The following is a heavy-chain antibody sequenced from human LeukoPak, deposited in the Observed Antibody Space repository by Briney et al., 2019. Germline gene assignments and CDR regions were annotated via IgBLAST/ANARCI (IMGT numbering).Heavy chain of an antibody. CDR1: GGSISSSSW. Sequence: SETLSLTCAVSGGSISSSSWWSWVRQPPGKGLEWIGEVFHDGSPNYNPSFRGRVTILVDKSKNQFSLNLNSVTAADTAVYYCGRHGPGDRRAFDIWGQGTMVTVSS. V-gene: IGHV4-4*02. CDR3: GRHGPGDRRAFDI. D-gene: IGHD3-10*01. J-gene: IGHJ3*02. CDR2: VFHDGSP.